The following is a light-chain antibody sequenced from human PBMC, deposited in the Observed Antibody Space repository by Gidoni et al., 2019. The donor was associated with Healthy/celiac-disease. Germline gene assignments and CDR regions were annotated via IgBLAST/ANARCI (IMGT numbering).Light chain of an antibody. J-gene: IGLJ2*01. CDR3: QVWDSSSDHPEV. Sequence: YVLTQPPSMSVAPGPTARITWGGNNIGSKSLHWYQQKPGQAPVLGGYDDSDRPSGIPERFSGSNSGNTATLTISRVEAGDEADYYCQVWDSSSDHPEVFGGGTKLTVL. CDR2: DDS. CDR1: NIGSKS. V-gene: IGLV3-21*02.